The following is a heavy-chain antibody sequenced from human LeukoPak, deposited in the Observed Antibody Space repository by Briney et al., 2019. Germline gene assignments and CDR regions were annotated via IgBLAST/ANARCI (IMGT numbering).Heavy chain of an antibody. CDR3: ATGSGTAAGYYYYGMDV. Sequence: WASVKVSCKVSGYTLTELSMHWVRQAPGKGLEWMGGFDPEDGETIYAQKFQGRVTMTEDTSTDTAYMELSSLRSEDTAVYYCATGSGTAAGYYYYGMDVWGKGTTVTVSS. CDR1: GYTLTELS. D-gene: IGHD6-25*01. J-gene: IGHJ6*04. V-gene: IGHV1-24*01. CDR2: FDPEDGET.